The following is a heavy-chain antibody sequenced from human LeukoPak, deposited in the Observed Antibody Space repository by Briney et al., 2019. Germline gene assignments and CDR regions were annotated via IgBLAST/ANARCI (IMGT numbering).Heavy chain of an antibody. J-gene: IGHJ5*02. CDR3: ARVPLTYCGGDCSYNWFDP. V-gene: IGHV5-51*01. D-gene: IGHD2-21*02. Sequence: GESLKIASKVAGYSFTSYWIGWVRQMPGKGLEWMGTIYPGDSHTRHSPSFQGQVTISADKSISTAYLQWSSLKASDTAMYYCARVPLTYCGGDCSYNWFDPWGQGTLVTVSS. CDR1: GYSFTSYW. CDR2: IYPGDSHT.